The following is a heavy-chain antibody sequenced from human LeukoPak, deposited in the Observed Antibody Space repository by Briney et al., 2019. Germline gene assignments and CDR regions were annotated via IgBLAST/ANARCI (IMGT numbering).Heavy chain of an antibody. Sequence: SETLSLTCAVYGGSFSGYFWSWIRQPPGKGLEWIGEINHSGSTNYNPSLKSRVTISVDTSKNQFSLKLSSVTAADTAVYYCARGHSSGWYGPFDYWGQGTLVTVSS. J-gene: IGHJ4*02. V-gene: IGHV4-34*01. CDR1: GGSFSGYF. CDR2: INHSGST. CDR3: ARGHSSGWYGPFDY. D-gene: IGHD6-19*01.